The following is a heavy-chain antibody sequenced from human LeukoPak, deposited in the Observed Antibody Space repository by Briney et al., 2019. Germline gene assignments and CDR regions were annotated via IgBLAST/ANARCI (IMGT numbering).Heavy chain of an antibody. J-gene: IGHJ4*02. D-gene: IGHD3-22*01. V-gene: IGHV4-59*11. CDR3: ARGPDYYDSSGYKRFDY. Sequence: SETLSLTCTVSGVSISSHYWSWIRQPPGKGLEWVGYIYYSGSTNYNPSLKSRVTISVDTSKNQFSLKLSSVTAADTAVYYCARGPDYYDSSGYKRFDYWRQGTLVTVSS. CDR2: IYYSGST. CDR1: GVSISSHY.